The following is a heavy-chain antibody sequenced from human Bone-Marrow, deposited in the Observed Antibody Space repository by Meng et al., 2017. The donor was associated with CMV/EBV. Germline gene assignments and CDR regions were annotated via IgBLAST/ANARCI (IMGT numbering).Heavy chain of an antibody. Sequence: GESLKISCTASGFTFGDHAMSWVRQAPGKGLEWVGFTRSKAYGGTTEYAASVKGRFTILRDDSKSIAYLQMNSLKTEDTGAYFCTRVVVPAAIVGFDYWGQGTLVTVSS. CDR3: TRVVVPAAIVGFDY. D-gene: IGHD2-2*02. CDR1: GFTFGDHA. CDR2: TRSKAYGGTT. V-gene: IGHV3-49*04. J-gene: IGHJ4*02.